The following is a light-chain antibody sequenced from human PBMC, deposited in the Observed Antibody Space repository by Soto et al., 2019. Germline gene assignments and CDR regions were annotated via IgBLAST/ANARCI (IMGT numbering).Light chain of an antibody. Sequence: DIQMTQAPSSLSASVGDRVTITCRARQDISNYLAWYQQKPWKVPKLLISAAYTLQSGVPPRFNGSGSGTDFTLTISSLQPEDVATYYCQKYDNAPLTFGGGTKVEIK. CDR2: AAY. V-gene: IGKV1-27*01. CDR1: QDISNY. J-gene: IGKJ4*01. CDR3: QKYDNAPLT.